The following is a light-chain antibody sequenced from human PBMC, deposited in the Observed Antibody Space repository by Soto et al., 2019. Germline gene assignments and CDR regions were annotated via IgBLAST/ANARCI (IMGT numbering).Light chain of an antibody. Sequence: DIEMTQSPSSLSASVGDRVSITCRASHPINKWLAWYQQKPNQAPRSLIYTTSIRQSGVPSRFSGSGSGTDCTLTITSLQPEDFATYFCQQYANYPLTFGQGTRRDI. V-gene: IGKV1D-16*01. CDR3: QQYANYPLT. CDR2: TTS. CDR1: HPINKW. J-gene: IGKJ5*01.